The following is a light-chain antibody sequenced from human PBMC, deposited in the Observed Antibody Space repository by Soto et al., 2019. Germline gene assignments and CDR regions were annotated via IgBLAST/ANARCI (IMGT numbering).Light chain of an antibody. Sequence: ETVLTQSPGTVSLSPGERATLSCTISQSVRSNYLAWYQQKPGQAPRLLIYGVFSRATGIPDRFSGSGSGTEFTLTISGLEPEDSAVYYCQHYDGSPRTFGQGTKLEI. J-gene: IGKJ2*01. CDR1: QSVRSNY. V-gene: IGKV3-20*01. CDR3: QHYDGSPRT. CDR2: GVF.